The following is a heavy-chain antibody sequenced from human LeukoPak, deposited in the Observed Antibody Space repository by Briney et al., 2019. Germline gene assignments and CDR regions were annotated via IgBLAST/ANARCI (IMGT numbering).Heavy chain of an antibody. CDR2: ISGSGGST. CDR1: GFTFSGYA. CDR3: ATRHSSGRNWFDP. J-gene: IGHJ5*02. D-gene: IGHD6-19*01. Sequence: PGGSLRLSCAASGFTFSGYAMSWVRQAPGKGLEWVSAISGSGGSTYYADSVKGRFTISRDNSKNTLNLQMNSLRAEDTAVYYCATRHSSGRNWFDPWGQGTLVTVSS. V-gene: IGHV3-23*01.